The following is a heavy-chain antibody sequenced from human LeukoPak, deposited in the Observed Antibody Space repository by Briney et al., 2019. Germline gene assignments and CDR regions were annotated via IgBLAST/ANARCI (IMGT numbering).Heavy chain of an antibody. D-gene: IGHD3-22*01. J-gene: IGHJ4*02. CDR2: INQNSGDT. Sequence: GASVKVSCKASGYTFTSYDINWVRQAPGQGLEWMGWINQNSGDTKYAQKFQGRVTMTRDSSISTAYMILSSLRSDDTAAYYCARVAAFGRRNSGFIPLDYWGQGTLVTVSS. CDR3: ARVAAFGRRNSGFIPLDY. CDR1: GYTFTSYD. V-gene: IGHV1-2*02.